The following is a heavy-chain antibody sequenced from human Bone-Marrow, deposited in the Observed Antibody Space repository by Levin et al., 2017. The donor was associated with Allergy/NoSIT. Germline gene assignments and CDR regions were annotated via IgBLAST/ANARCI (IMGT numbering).Heavy chain of an antibody. J-gene: IGHJ6*02. Sequence: ASGLTLVKPTETLTLTCTVSGFSLSNSRIGVSWIRQPPGKALEWLAHIFSNAEKSYSISMKSRLTISKDTSRSQVVLTMTNMDPADTATYYCARIPWLIVGGYGMDVWGQGTTVTVSS. CDR1: GFSLSNSRIG. CDR3: ARIPWLIVGGYGMDV. D-gene: IGHD3-22*01. CDR2: IFSNAEK. V-gene: IGHV2-26*01.